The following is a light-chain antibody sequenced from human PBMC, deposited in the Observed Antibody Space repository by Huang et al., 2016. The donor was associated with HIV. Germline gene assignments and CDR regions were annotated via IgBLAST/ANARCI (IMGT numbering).Light chain of an antibody. Sequence: DIQMTQSPSSLSASVGDRVTITCRASQSINSYLNWYQQKPGKAPKVLIYAASSLQSWVPSRFSGSGSGTDFTLTINSLQPEDFAIYDCQQSYNTPLTFGGGTSLEIK. CDR1: QSINSY. CDR3: QQSYNTPLT. CDR2: AAS. V-gene: IGKV1-39*01. J-gene: IGKJ4*01.